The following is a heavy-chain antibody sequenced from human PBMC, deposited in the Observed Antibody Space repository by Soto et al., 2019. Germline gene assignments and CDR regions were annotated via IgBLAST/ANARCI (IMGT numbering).Heavy chain of an antibody. J-gene: IGHJ5*02. CDR3: AIMIFGLGTDH. V-gene: IGHV3-7*01. CDR1: GFTFTDYW. CDR2: IKQDGREK. D-gene: IGHD3-3*01. Sequence: EVQLVESGGALVQPGGSLRLSCAASGFTFTDYWMNWVRQAPGKGLEWVANIKQDGREKYYVDSVKGRFTISRDTAKKSLYLQMNSLRAEDTAVYYCAIMIFGLGTDHWGQGTLVTVSS.